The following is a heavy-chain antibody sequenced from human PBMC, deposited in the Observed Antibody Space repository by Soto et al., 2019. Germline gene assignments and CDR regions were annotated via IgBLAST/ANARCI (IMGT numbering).Heavy chain of an antibody. J-gene: IGHJ4*02. Sequence: GGSLRLSCAASGFTFSTYGMSWVRQAPDKGLEWVAVISYDGSNEYYVDSVKGRFTISRDNSKNTLYLQMNGLRAEDTAVYYCAKGRSGSYFLFDYSAQGSLVTGSS. V-gene: IGHV3-30*18. CDR3: AKGRSGSYFLFDY. CDR2: ISYDGSNE. D-gene: IGHD1-26*01. CDR1: GFTFSTYG.